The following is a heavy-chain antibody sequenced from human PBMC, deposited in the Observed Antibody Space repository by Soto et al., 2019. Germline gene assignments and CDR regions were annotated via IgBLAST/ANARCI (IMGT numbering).Heavy chain of an antibody. CDR1: GFTFSDYY. CDR3: ARAAAGKKEIFDP. J-gene: IGHJ5*02. CDR2: ISSSSSYT. D-gene: IGHD6-13*01. V-gene: IGHV3-11*06. Sequence: QVQLVESGGGLVKPGGSLRLSCAASGFTFSDYYMSWIRQAPGKGLEWVSYISSSSSYTNYADSVKGRFTISRDNAKNSLYLQMNSLRAEDTAVYYCARAAAGKKEIFDPWGQGTLVTVSS.